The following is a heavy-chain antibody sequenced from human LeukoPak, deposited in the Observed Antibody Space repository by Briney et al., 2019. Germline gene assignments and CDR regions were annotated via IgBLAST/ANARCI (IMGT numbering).Heavy chain of an antibody. Sequence: SVKVSCKASGGTFSSYAISWVRQAPGQGLEWMGGILLMFDTGNHAQKFQGRVTITADESTSTSYMELSSLRSEDTAVYYCARDSGSGTFTWGQGTLVTVSS. D-gene: IGHD3-10*01. CDR1: GGTFSSYA. J-gene: IGHJ5*02. CDR3: ARDSGSGTFT. CDR2: ILLMFDTG. V-gene: IGHV1-69*13.